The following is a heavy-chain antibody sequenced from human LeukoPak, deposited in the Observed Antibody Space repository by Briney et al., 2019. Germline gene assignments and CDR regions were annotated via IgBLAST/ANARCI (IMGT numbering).Heavy chain of an antibody. Sequence: PSETLSLTCTVSGGSISSSSYYWTWIRQPAGRGLEWIGRIYDTGSPNYNPSLRSRVTMSVDTSKRQFSLKLTSVTAADTAVYYCARGTIVAPYIDYWGQGTLVTVSS. CDR2: IYDTGSP. D-gene: IGHD5-12*01. CDR3: ARGTIVAPYIDY. CDR1: GGSISSSSYY. V-gene: IGHV4-61*02. J-gene: IGHJ4*02.